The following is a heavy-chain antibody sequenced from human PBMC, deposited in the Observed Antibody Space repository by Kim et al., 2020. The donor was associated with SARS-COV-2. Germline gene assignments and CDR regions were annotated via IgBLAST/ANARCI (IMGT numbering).Heavy chain of an antibody. CDR3: ARGYCSGGSCYSSFYFDY. J-gene: IGHJ4*02. CDR2: IDPSDSYT. Sequence: GESLKISCKGSGYSFTSYWISWVRQMPGKGLEWMGRIDPSDSYTNYSPSFQGHVTISADKSISTAYLQWSSLKASDTAMYYCARGYCSGGSCYSSFYFDYWGQGTLVTVSS. CDR1: GYSFTSYW. D-gene: IGHD2-15*01. V-gene: IGHV5-10-1*01.